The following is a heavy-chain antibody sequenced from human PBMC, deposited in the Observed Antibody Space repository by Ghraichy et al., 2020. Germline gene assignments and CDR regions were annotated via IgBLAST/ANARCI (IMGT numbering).Heavy chain of an antibody. CDR2: IFYSGTT. D-gene: IGHD6-6*01. Sequence: SETLSLTCTVSGGSISNSYYYWGWIRQPPGKGLEWIGNIFYSGTTYYNPSLRGRVAVSVDTSKNQFSLKLSSVTAADTAVYYCASLIAASDHWYFHLWGRGTL. J-gene: IGHJ2*01. CDR3: ASLIAASDHWYFHL. CDR1: GGSISNSYYY. V-gene: IGHV4-39*07.